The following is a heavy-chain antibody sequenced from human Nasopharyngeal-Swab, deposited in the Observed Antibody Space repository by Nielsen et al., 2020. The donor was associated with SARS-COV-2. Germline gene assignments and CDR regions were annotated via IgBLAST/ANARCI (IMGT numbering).Heavy chain of an antibody. J-gene: IGHJ4*02. V-gene: IGHV3-33*01. CDR1: GFTFSSYG. D-gene: IGHD3-10*01. CDR3: ASHYGSGSLPLDY. Sequence: GGSLRLSCAASGFTFSSYGMHWVRQAPGKGLEWVAVIWYDGSNKYYADSVKGRFTIFRDNSKNTLYLQMNSLRAEDTAVYYCASHYGSGSLPLDYWGQGTLVTVSS. CDR2: IWYDGSNK.